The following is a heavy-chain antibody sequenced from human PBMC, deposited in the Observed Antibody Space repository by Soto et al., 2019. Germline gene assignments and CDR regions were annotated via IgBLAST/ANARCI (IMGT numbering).Heavy chain of an antibody. CDR1: CGSISSYY. J-gene: IGHJ4*02. V-gene: IGHV4-59*01. Sequence: SETLSLNCTVSCGSISSYYWGWIRQPPGKGLEWIGYIYYSGSTNYNPSLKSRVTISVDTSKNQFSLKLSSVTAADTAVYYCARRYGGNFDYWGQGTLVTVS. CDR2: IYYSGST. CDR3: ARRYGGNFDY. D-gene: IGHD3-16*01.